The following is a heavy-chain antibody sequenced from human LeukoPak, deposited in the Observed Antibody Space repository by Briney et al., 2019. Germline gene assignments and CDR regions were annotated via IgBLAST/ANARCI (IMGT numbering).Heavy chain of an antibody. CDR2: ISGSGGST. D-gene: IGHD6-13*01. J-gene: IGHJ6*04. Sequence: TGGSLRLSCAASGFTFSSYAMSWVRQAPGKGLEWVSAISGSGGSTYYADSVKGRFTISRDNSKNTLYLQMNSLRAGDTAVYYCAKGGKAAAGIMDVWGKGTTVTVSS. CDR3: AKGGKAAAGIMDV. V-gene: IGHV3-23*01. CDR1: GFTFSSYA.